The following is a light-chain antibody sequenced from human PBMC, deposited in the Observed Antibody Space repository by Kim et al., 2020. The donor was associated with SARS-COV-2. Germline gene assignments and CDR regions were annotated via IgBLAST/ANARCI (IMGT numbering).Light chain of an antibody. V-gene: IGKV3-20*01. CDR2: GAS. Sequence: QGERSTLPCRASQSVSSNSLAWYQQKPGQSPRLLIYGASTRATGIPDRFSGSGSGTDFTLTISRLEAEDFAVYYCQQHGASPSITFGQGTRLEIK. J-gene: IGKJ5*01. CDR3: QQHGASPSIT. CDR1: QSVSSNS.